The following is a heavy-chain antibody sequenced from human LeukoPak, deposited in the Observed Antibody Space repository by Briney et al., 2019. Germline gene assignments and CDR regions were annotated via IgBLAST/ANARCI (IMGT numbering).Heavy chain of an antibody. CDR2: INHSGST. D-gene: IGHD3-3*01. CDR1: GGSFSGYY. V-gene: IGHV4-34*01. Sequence: PSETLSLTCAVYGGSFSGYYWSWIRQPPGKGLERIGKINHSGSTNYNPSLKSRVTISVDTSKNQFSLKLSSVTAADTAVYYCARSPGAITIFGVVIIGAFDIWGQGTMVTVSS. J-gene: IGHJ3*02. CDR3: ARSPGAITIFGVVIIGAFDI.